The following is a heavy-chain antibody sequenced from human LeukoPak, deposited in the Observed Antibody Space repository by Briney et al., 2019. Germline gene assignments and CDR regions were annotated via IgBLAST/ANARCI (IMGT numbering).Heavy chain of an antibody. CDR2: ISAYNGNT. CDR3: ARAGSYYPFDY. J-gene: IGHJ4*02. Sequence: ASVNVSCKVSGYTLTELSMHWVRQAPGQGLEWMGWISAYNGNTNYAQKLQGRVTMTTDTSTSTAYMELRSLRSDDTAVYYCARAGSYYPFDYWGQGTLVTVSS. D-gene: IGHD1-26*01. CDR1: GYTLTELS. V-gene: IGHV1-18*01.